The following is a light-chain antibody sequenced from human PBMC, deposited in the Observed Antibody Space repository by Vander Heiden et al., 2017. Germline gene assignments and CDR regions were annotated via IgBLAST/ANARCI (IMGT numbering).Light chain of an antibody. V-gene: IGKV3-11*01. Sequence: ELVLTQSPATLSLSPGDRATPPCRASQSVSSYLAWYQQKPGQAPRLLIYDASNRATGIPARFSGSGSETDFTLTISSLEPEDFAVYYCQRRSNWPPITFGQGTRLEIK. CDR3: QRRSNWPPIT. J-gene: IGKJ5*01. CDR1: QSVSSY. CDR2: DAS.